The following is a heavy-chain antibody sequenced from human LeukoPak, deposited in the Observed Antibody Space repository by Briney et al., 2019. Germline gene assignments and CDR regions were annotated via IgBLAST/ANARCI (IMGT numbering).Heavy chain of an antibody. V-gene: IGHV3-48*01. D-gene: IGHD2-2*01. J-gene: IGHJ4*02. Sequence: QSGGSLRLSCATSGFTFSSFSMNWVRQTPGKGLEWVAYITRSSSRIHYADSVKGRFTISRDNDENSLYLQMDSLRVEDTAVYYCVRDPDALDYWGQGTLVTVSS. CDR3: VRDPDALDY. CDR1: GFTFSSFS. CDR2: ITRSSSRI.